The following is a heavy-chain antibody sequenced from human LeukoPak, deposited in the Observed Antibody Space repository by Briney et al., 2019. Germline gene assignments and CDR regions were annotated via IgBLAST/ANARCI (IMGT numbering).Heavy chain of an antibody. CDR3: ARDARVCSSYRCYYYYHYMDV. CDR1: RFTPRIDS. J-gene: IGHJ6*03. D-gene: IGHD2-2*01. Sequence: PGGSLRLSCAASRFTPRIDSMRWVRQAPGEGLGWVANIKQAGSEKSYVDSVKGRFTISRDNTNYSLYLQMNSLRAEDTAVYYCARDARVCSSYRCYYYYHYMDVWGKGTTVTVSS. CDR2: IKQAGSEK. V-gene: IGHV3-7*01.